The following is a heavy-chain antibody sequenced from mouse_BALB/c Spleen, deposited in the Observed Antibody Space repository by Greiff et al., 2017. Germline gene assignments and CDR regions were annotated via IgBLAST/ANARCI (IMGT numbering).Heavy chain of an antibody. CDR3: ARDRGDEGMDY. CDR1: GFTFTDYY. CDR2: IRNKANGYTT. V-gene: IGHV7-3*02. Sequence: EVKLMESGGGLVQPGGSLRLSCATSGFTFTDYYMSWVRQPPGKALEWLGFIRNKANGYTTEYSASVKGRFTISRDNSQSILYLQMNTLRAEDSATYYCARDRGDEGMDYWGQGTSVTVSS. J-gene: IGHJ4*01.